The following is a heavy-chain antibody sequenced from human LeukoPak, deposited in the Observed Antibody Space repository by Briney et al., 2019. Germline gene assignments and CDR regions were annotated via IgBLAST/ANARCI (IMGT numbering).Heavy chain of an antibody. CDR1: GGSISSSSSY. CDR2: IYYSGST. J-gene: IGHJ5*02. V-gene: IGHV4-39*07. Sequence: PSETLSLTCTVSGGSISSSSSYWGWIRQPPGKGLEWIGSIYYSGSTYYNPSLKSRVTISVDTSKNQFSLKLSSVTAADTAVYYCARSQGYTREHNWFDPWGQGTLVTVSS. CDR3: ARSQGYTREHNWFDP. D-gene: IGHD5-18*01.